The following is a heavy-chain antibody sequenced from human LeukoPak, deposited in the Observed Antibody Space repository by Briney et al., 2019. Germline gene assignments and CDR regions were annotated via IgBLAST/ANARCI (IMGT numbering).Heavy chain of an antibody. CDR3: ARGGHGYNYFDY. CDR1: GGSISGFY. V-gene: IGHV4-59*01. CDR2: IHHSGTT. J-gene: IGHJ4*02. Sequence: SETLSLTCTVSGGSISGFYWSWIRQTPEQGLEWIGYIHHSGTTNYNPSLKSRVTVSLDTSKNQFSLKLSSVTAADTAVYYCARGGHGYNYFDYWGQGPLVTVSS. D-gene: IGHD5-24*01.